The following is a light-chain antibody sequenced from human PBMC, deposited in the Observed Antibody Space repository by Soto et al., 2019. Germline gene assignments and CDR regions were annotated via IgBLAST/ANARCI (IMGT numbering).Light chain of an antibody. J-gene: IGKJ4*01. CDR1: QSVSSS. CDR2: DTS. V-gene: IGKV3-15*01. Sequence: EIVVTQSPATLSVSPGERVTLSCRASQSVSSSLAWYQQRPGQAPRLLIYDTSTRAPGIAARFSGSGSGTEFTLTISSLQSEDVAVYYCQHRSNWPLTFGGGTKVEIK. CDR3: QHRSNWPLT.